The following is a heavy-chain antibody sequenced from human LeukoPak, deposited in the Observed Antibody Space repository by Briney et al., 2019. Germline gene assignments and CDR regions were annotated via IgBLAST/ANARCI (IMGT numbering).Heavy chain of an antibody. J-gene: IGHJ5*02. Sequence: GGSLRLSCAASGFSFSTYWMRWVRQAPGKGLEWVANIKEDGSEKYYVDSVKGRFTISRDNAKNSLYLQMNSLRAEDTAVYYCARGSDWFDPWGQGTLVTVSS. V-gene: IGHV3-7*01. CDR2: IKEDGSEK. CDR3: ARGSDWFDP. CDR1: GFSFSTYW.